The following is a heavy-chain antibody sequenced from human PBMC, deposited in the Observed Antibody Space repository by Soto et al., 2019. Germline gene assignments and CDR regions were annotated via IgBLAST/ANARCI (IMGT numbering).Heavy chain of an antibody. D-gene: IGHD6-25*01. CDR1: GGSFSVYS. CDR3: ATLSRHSGCSDY. V-gene: IGHV4-34*01. CDR2: INHSGST. J-gene: IGHJ4*02. Sequence: SETLSLTCAVYGGSFSVYSWSWIRQPPGKGLEWIGEINHSGSTNYNPSLKSRVTISGDTSKNQFSLTLSSVTAADTAVDYCATLSRHSGCSDYWGQGTLVTVSS.